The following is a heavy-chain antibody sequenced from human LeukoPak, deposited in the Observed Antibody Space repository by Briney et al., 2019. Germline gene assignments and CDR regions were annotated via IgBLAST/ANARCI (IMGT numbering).Heavy chain of an antibody. V-gene: IGHV4-4*02. Sequence: SGTLSLSCGVSCGSIDITSCWSWVRQAPGEGLEWIGEIAHDGTTNYNPSLRSRVAMSFDRANNQFSLSLTSVTAADTAVYYCTREDRPYCPSAYWGQGVLVTGSS. D-gene: IGHD1-26*01. CDR3: TREDRPYCPSAY. J-gene: IGHJ4*02. CDR2: IAHDGTT. CDR1: CGSIDITSC.